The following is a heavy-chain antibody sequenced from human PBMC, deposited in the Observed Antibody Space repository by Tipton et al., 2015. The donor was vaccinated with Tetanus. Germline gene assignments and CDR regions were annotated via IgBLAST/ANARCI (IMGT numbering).Heavy chain of an antibody. V-gene: IGHV1-18*01. CDR3: ATSVATVTNRGGRFYYYYAMDV. Sequence: QLVQSGAEVKKPGASVKVSCKASGYTFSSYGINWVRQAPGQGLEWMGWISTYNGNTNYAQKLQGRVTMTTDTSTSTAYMELRSLRSDDTAVYYCATSVATVTNRGGRFYYYYAMDVWGQGTTVTVSS. CDR1: GYTFSSYG. J-gene: IGHJ6*02. D-gene: IGHD4-17*01. CDR2: ISTYNGNT.